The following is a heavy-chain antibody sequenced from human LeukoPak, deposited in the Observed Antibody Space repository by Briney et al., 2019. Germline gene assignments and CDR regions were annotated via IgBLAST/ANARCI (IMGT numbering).Heavy chain of an antibody. CDR3: AELGITMIGGV. Sequence: GGSLRLSCAASGFTFSSYEMNWVRQAPGKGLEWVSYISSSGSTIYYADSVRGRFTISRDNAKSSLYLQMNSLRAEDTAVYYCAELGITMIGGVWGKGTTVTISS. CDR2: ISSSGSTI. D-gene: IGHD3-10*02. V-gene: IGHV3-48*03. J-gene: IGHJ6*04. CDR1: GFTFSSYE.